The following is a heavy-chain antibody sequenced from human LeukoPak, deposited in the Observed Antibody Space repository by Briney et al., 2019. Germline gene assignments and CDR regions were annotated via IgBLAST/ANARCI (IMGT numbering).Heavy chain of an antibody. CDR1: GFTFSGSA. CDR2: IRSKANSYAT. V-gene: IGHV3-73*01. J-gene: IGHJ5*02. Sequence: GGSLRLSCAASGFTFSGSAMHWVRQASGKGLEWVGRIRSKANSYATAYAASMKGRFTISRDDSKNTAYLQMNSLKTEDTAVYYCTTIGYCSGGSCSWGQGTLVTVSS. D-gene: IGHD2-15*01. CDR3: TTIGYCSGGSCS.